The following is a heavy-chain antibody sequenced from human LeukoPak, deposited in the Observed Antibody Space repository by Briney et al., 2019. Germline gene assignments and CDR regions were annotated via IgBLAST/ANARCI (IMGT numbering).Heavy chain of an antibody. D-gene: IGHD5-18*01. CDR2: IIPIFGTA. CDR1: GGTFSSYA. Sequence: SVKVSCKASGGTFSSYAISWVRQAPGQGLEWMGGIIPIFGTANYAQKFQGRVTITADESTSTAYMELSSLRSEDTAVYYCARVRGEGYSYDTHRAWGQGTLVTVSS. V-gene: IGHV1-69*13. CDR3: ARVRGEGYSYDTHRA. J-gene: IGHJ4*02.